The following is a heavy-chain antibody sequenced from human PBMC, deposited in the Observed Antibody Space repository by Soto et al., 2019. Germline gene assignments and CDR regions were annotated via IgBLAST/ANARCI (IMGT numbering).Heavy chain of an antibody. J-gene: IGHJ6*02. CDR3: AMMDNYVPPTPPAV. CDR1: GYIFVNYG. CDR2: ISPYSGNT. D-gene: IGHD3-16*01. V-gene: IGHV1-18*01. Sequence: QVQLVQSGDEVRKPGSSVKVSCKASGYIFVNYGIAWVRQAPGQGLEWMGWISPYSGNTHYASKVQGRLTMTTGTPTRTAYMDLGRRTSTDTALPYLAMMDNYVPPTPPAVWRQGTTVTVSS.